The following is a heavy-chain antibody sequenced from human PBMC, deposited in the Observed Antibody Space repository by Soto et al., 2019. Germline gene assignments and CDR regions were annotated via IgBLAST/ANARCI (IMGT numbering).Heavy chain of an antibody. CDR2: IYPGDSDT. CDR3: ARHIAARGGNYYYYYGMDV. V-gene: IGHV5-51*01. D-gene: IGHD6-6*01. J-gene: IGHJ6*02. CDR1: GYSFTSYW. Sequence: PGESLKISCKGSGYSFTSYWIGWVRQMPGKGLEWMGIIYPGDSDTRYSPSFQGQVTISADKSISTAYLQWSSLKASDTAMYYCARHIAARGGNYYYYYGMDVWGQGTTVTVS.